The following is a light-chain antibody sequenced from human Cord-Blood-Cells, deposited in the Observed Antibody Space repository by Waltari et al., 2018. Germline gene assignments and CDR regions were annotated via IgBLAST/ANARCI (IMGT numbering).Light chain of an antibody. V-gene: IGKV4-1*01. CDR2: WAS. J-gene: IGKJ2*01. Sequence: DIVMTQSPDSLAVSLGERATINCKSSQSVLYSSNNKNYLAWYQQKPGQPPKLLIYWASTRESGVPDRFSGSGSGTDFTLTISSLQAEDFAVYYCQQYGSSPRTFGQGTKLEIK. CDR3: QQYGSSPRT. CDR1: QSVLYSSNNKNY.